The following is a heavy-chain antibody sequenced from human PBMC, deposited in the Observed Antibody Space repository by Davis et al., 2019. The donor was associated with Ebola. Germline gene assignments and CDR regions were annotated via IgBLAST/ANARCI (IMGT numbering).Heavy chain of an antibody. CDR2: ISSDSDYI. Sequence: GESLKISCAASGFTFSTYSMSWVRQAPGKGLEWVSSISSDSDYIYYADSAKGRFTISRDNAKNSLYLQMNSLRAEDTAVYYCAKIGGSSGYLDYWGQGTLVTVSS. D-gene: IGHD3-22*01. CDR3: AKIGGSSGYLDY. V-gene: IGHV3-21*01. J-gene: IGHJ4*02. CDR1: GFTFSTYS.